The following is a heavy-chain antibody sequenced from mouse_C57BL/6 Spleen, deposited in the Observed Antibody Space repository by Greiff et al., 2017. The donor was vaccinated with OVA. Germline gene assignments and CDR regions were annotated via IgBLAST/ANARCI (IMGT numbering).Heavy chain of an antibody. Sequence: VKLQQSGAELVKPGASVKISCKASGYAFSSYWMNWVKQRPGKGLEWIGQIYPGDGGTNYNGKFKGKATMTADKSSSTAYMQLRSLTSEDSAVYVCARGYYYGSSPYFDYWGQGTTRTVSS. V-gene: IGHV1-80*01. J-gene: IGHJ2*01. CDR3: ARGYYYGSSPYFDY. CDR1: GYAFSSYW. D-gene: IGHD1-1*01. CDR2: IYPGDGGT.